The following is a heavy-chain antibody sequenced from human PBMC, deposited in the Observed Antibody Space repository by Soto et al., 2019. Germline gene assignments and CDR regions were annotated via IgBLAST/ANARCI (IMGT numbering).Heavy chain of an antibody. Sequence: QVQLVQSGAEVKKPGASVKVSCKASGYTFTSYGISWVRQAPGQGLEWMGWISAYNGNTNYAQKLQGRVTMTTDTSTSTAYMELRSLRSYDTAVYYCASHYYDSSGYVPSKERDAFDIWGQGTMVTVSS. CDR3: ASHYYDSSGYVPSKERDAFDI. D-gene: IGHD3-22*01. V-gene: IGHV1-18*01. CDR1: GYTFTSYG. J-gene: IGHJ3*02. CDR2: ISAYNGNT.